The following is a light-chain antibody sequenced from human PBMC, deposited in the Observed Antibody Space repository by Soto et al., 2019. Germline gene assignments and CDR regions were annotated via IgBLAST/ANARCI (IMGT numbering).Light chain of an antibody. CDR2: DTS. CDR1: QSVSGY. CDR3: QQRSSWPST. J-gene: IGKJ4*01. Sequence: EIVLTQSPATLSLSPGEGATLSCGASQSVSGYLAWYQQKPGQAPRLLIYDTSNRATGIPARFSGSGSGTDFTLTISSLEPEDSAVYYCQQRSSWPSTFGGGTKVEIK. V-gene: IGKV3-11*01.